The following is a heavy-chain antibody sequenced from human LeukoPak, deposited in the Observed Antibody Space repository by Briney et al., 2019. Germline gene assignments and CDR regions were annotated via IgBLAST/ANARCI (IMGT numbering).Heavy chain of an antibody. CDR1: GYSINSGYY. Sequence: PSETLSLTCVVSGYSINSGYYWGWIRQPPGKGLEWIGRSYHSGSTYYNPSLKSRVTISVDTSKNQFSLKLSSVTAADTAVFYCARLPYCSSTSCYSPYYFDYWGQGTLVTVSS. CDR2: SYHSGST. V-gene: IGHV4-38-2*01. J-gene: IGHJ4*02. D-gene: IGHD2-2*01. CDR3: ARLPYCSSTSCYSPYYFDY.